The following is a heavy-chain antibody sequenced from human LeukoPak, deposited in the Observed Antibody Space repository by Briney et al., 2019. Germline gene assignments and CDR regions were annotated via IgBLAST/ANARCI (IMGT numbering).Heavy chain of an antibody. J-gene: IGHJ4*02. CDR3: ARQGAVRNPGIDY. V-gene: IGHV4-39*01. CDR2: IYYSGST. CDR1: GGSISSSSYY. D-gene: IGHD1-14*01. Sequence: SETLSLTCTVSGGSISSSSYYWGWIRQPPGKGLEWIGSIYYSGSTYYNPSLKSRVTISVDTSKNQSSLKLSSVTAADTAVYYCARQGAVRNPGIDYWGQGTLVTVSS.